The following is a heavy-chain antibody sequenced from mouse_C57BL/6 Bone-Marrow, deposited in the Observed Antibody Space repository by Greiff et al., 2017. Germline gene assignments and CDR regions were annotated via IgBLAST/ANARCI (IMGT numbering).Heavy chain of an antibody. Sequence: QVQLQHPGAELVKPGASVKLSCKASGYTFTSYWMHWVKQRPGQGLEWIGMIHPNSGSTNYNEKFKSKATLTVDKSSSTAYMQLSSLTSEDSAVYYCASLLRRGFYYAMDYWGQGTSVTVSS. CDR2: IHPNSGST. CDR3: ASLLRRGFYYAMDY. CDR1: GYTFTSYW. J-gene: IGHJ4*01. V-gene: IGHV1-64*01. D-gene: IGHD2-12*01.